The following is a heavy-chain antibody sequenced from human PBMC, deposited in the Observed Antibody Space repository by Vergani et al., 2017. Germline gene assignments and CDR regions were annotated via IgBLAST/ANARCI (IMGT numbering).Heavy chain of an antibody. J-gene: IGHJ5*02. CDR1: GGSISSGGYY. D-gene: IGHD5-12*01. CDR2: IYYSGST. CDR3: ARDNSGYDYNWFDP. V-gene: IGHV4-31*03. Sequence: QVQLQESGPGLVKPSQTLSLTCTVSGGSISSGGYYWSWLRQHPGKGLEWIGYIYYSGSTYYNPSLKSRVTISVDTSKNQFSLKLSSVTAADTAVYYCARDNSGYDYNWFDPWGQGTLVTVSS.